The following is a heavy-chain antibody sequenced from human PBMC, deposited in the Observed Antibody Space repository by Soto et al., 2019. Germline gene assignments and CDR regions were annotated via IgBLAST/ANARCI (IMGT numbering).Heavy chain of an antibody. V-gene: IGHV4-31*03. CDR2: VYYSGSS. Sequence: KTSETLSLTCTVSGGSISSGGYYWSWIRQHPGKGLEWIGNVYYSGSSHYNPSLKSRVTISIDTSKNQFSLKLSSVTAADPAVYYCATEPQPYLTPQGVWFGHVGQGTLVTVFS. J-gene: IGHJ5*02. D-gene: IGHD3-16*01. CDR1: GGSISSGGYY. CDR3: ATEPQPYLTPQGVWFGH.